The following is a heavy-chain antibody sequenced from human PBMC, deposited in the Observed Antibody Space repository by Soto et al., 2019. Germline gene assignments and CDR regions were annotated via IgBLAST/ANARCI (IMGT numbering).Heavy chain of an antibody. CDR3: ARGGVRRAWGPPFDY. CDR1: GGSFSGYY. Sequence: TSETLSLTCAVYGGSFSGYYWSWIRQPPGKGLEWIGEINHSGSTNYNPSLKSRVTISVDTSKNQFSLKLSSVTAADTAVYYCARGGVRRAWGPPFDYWGQGTLVTVSS. V-gene: IGHV4-34*01. J-gene: IGHJ4*02. D-gene: IGHD3-16*01. CDR2: INHSGST.